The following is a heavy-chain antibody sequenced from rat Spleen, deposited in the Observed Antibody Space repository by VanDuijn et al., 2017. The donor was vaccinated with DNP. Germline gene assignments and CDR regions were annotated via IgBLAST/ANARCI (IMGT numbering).Heavy chain of an antibody. CDR3: TTDNYSAPFDY. Sequence: EVLLVESGGGLVQPGRSLKVSCAASRFTFSDYNMAWVRQAPKKGLEWVATISYDGGGTFYRDSVKGRFTISTDNAKNTLYLQMDSLRSEDTATYYCTTDNYSAPFDYWGQGVMVTVSS. J-gene: IGHJ2*01. D-gene: IGHD1-8*01. CDR2: ISYDGGGT. CDR1: RFTFSDYN. V-gene: IGHV5-20*01.